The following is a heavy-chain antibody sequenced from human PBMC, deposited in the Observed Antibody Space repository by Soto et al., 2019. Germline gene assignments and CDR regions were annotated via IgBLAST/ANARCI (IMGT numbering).Heavy chain of an antibody. J-gene: IGHJ4*02. Sequence: ASVKVSCKASGDTFTTYDINWVRQATGQGLEWMGWMNPNSGYADYAQNFQSRFTMSRDTSIKTAYMELSHLKSEDTAVDYCAGRGASATLDRWGQGTLVTVSS. CDR1: GDTFTTYD. D-gene: IGHD3-9*01. V-gene: IGHV1-8*01. CDR2: MNPNSGYA. CDR3: AGRGASATLDR.